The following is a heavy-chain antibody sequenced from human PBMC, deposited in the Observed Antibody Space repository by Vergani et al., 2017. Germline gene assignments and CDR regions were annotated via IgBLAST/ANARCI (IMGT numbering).Heavy chain of an antibody. Sequence: EVQLLESGGGLVQPGGSLRLSCAASGFSFSSYAASWVRQAPGKGLEWVSAISGSGGSTDYAGSVQGRFTISRDNSRNTLYLQMNSLSAEDTAVYYCAKDRYRATNYFDYWGQGTVVTVSS. J-gene: IGHJ4*02. CDR2: ISGSGGST. D-gene: IGHD2-2*02. CDR1: GFSFSSYA. V-gene: IGHV3-23*01. CDR3: AKDRYRATNYFDY.